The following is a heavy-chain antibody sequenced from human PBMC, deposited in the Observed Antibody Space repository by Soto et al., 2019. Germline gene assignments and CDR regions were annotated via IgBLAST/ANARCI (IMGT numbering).Heavy chain of an antibody. CDR1: GFTFSSYG. D-gene: IGHD2-15*01. V-gene: IGHV3-30*18. J-gene: IGHJ6*03. Sequence: GGSLRLSCAASGFTFSSYGMHWVRQAPGKGLEWVAVISYDGSNKYYADSVKGRFTISRDNSKNTLYLQMNSLRAEDTAVYYCAKGCSGGSCYGNMDVWGKGTTVTVSS. CDR3: AKGCSGGSCYGNMDV. CDR2: ISYDGSNK.